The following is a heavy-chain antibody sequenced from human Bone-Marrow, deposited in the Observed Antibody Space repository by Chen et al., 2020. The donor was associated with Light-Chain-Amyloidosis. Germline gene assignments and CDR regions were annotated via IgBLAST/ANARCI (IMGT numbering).Heavy chain of an antibody. J-gene: IGHJ4*01. CDR3: ASRRDGYNFDY. V-gene: IGHV5-51*01. CDR1: GNNFPNYW. Sequence: EVQLEQSGPEVKKPGEPLKTSRTGSGNNFPNYWIGWLRQLPGKVLEWMGVIYPDDSDSRSSPSFEVQVTISADKSITTAYLQWRSLKASDTAMYYCASRRDGYNFDYCGHGTLVTVSS. CDR2: IYPDDSDS. D-gene: IGHD5-12*01.